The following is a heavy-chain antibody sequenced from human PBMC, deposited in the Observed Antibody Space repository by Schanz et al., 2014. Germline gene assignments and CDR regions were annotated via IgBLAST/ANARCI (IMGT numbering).Heavy chain of an antibody. V-gene: IGHV3-48*02. J-gene: IGHJ4*01. CDR2: ISSSSSTI. CDR3: ARDLGSGWPYAHQNSFDT. D-gene: IGHD6-19*01. CDR1: GFTFSSYS. Sequence: SCSASGFTFSSYSMTWVRQAPERRLDWVAYISSSSSTIYYADSVQRRFTISRDNAKNSLYLLVIRLRDDAAAVYYCARDLGSGWPYAHQNSFDTWGQGTTXAVFS.